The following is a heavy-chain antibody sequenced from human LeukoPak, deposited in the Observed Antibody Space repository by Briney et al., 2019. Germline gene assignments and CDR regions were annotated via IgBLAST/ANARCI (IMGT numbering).Heavy chain of an antibody. J-gene: IGHJ4*02. V-gene: IGHV3-11*04. D-gene: IGHD3-9*01. CDR3: ARVIPRLRYFLESYYFDY. CDR1: GFTFSDYY. CDR2: ISSSGSTI. Sequence: PGRSLRLSCAASGFTFSDYYMSWIRQAPGKGLEWVSYISSSGSTIYYADSVKGRFTISRDNAKNSLYLQMNSLRAEDTAVYYCARVIPRLRYFLESYYFDYWGQGTLVTVSS.